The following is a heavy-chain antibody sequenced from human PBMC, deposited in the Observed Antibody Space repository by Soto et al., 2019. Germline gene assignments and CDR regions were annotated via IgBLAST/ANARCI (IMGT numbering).Heavy chain of an antibody. V-gene: IGHV3-53*02. CDR3: ARDPPTTSDYAMDV. Sequence: EVQLVETGGDLIQSGGSLRLSCAASGFALSSCYMMWVRQAPGKGLECVSVTYTGGSTDYADSVKGRFTVSREDSTNTLHLQMNSLRAEDTAVYFCARDPPTTSDYAMDVWGQGTTVIVSS. J-gene: IGHJ6*02. CDR1: GFALSSCY. D-gene: IGHD1-1*01. CDR2: TYTGGST.